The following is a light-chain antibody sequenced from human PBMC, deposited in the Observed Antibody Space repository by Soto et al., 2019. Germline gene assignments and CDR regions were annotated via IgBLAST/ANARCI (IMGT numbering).Light chain of an antibody. V-gene: IGLV1-40*01. CDR1: SSNIGAGFD. J-gene: IGLJ3*02. CDR3: QSYDNTLSGWV. Sequence: QSVLTQPPSVSGAPGQRVTISCTGSSSNIGAGFDVHWCQQLPGTAPKLLISGNTNRPSGVPDRFSRSKSGTSASLAITGLQAEDEADYYCQSYDNTLSGWVFGGGTKLTVL. CDR2: GNT.